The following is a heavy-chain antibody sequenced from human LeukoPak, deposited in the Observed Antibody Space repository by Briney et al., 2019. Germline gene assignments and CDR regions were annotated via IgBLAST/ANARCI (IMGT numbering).Heavy chain of an antibody. CDR2: ISSSSSYI. CDR1: GFTFSSYN. V-gene: IGHV3-21*01. J-gene: IGHJ4*02. D-gene: IGHD3-22*01. CDR3: ARDTYYYDSSGYYYPGGFDY. Sequence: GGSLRLSCAASGFTFSSYNMDWVRQAPGKGLEWVSSISSSSSYIYYADSMKGRFAISRDNAKNSLYLQMNSLRAEDTAVYYCARDTYYYDSSGYYYPGGFDYWGQGTQVTVSS.